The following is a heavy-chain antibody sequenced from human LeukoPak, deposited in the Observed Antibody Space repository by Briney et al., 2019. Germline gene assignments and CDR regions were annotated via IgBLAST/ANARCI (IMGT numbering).Heavy chain of an antibody. CDR3: ANLTPDSTTPTDF. CDR1: GFTFSAYD. D-gene: IGHD1-1*01. J-gene: IGHJ4*02. V-gene: IGHV3-23*01. Sequence: GGSLRLSCEGSGFTFSAYDLSWVRQAQGQGLEWVAAISRSGSTPYYTASVKGRFTTSRDNSKNTLFLQMNSLRAGDTAVYYCANLTPDSTTPTDFWGQGTLVTVSS. CDR2: ISRSGSTP.